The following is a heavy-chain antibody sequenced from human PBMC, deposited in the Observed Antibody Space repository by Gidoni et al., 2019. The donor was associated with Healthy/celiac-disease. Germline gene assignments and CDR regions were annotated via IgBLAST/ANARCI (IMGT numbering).Heavy chain of an antibody. D-gene: IGHD2-2*01. Sequence: QVQLVQSGAEVKKPGSSVKVSCKASGGTFSSYAISWVRQAPGQGLEWMGGIIPIFGTANYAQKFQGSVTITADESTSTAYMELSSLRSEDTAVYYCARVVPAAIPYYYYGMDVWGQGTTVTVSS. CDR3: ARVVPAAIPYYYYGMDV. J-gene: IGHJ6*02. CDR1: GGTFSSYA. CDR2: IIPIFGTA. V-gene: IGHV1-69*01.